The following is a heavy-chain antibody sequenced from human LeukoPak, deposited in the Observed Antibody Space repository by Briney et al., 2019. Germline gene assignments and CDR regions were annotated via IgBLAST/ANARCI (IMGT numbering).Heavy chain of an antibody. Sequence: PSETLSLTCAVYGGSFSGYYWSWIRQPPGKGLEWIGEINHSGSTNYNPSLKSRVTISVDTSKNPFSLKVSSVTAADTAVYYCARGRGYCSSTSCYTYYYYYYMDVWGKGTTVTVSS. CDR2: INHSGST. D-gene: IGHD2-2*02. CDR3: ARGRGYCSSTSCYTYYYYYYMDV. V-gene: IGHV4-34*01. CDR1: GGSFSGYY. J-gene: IGHJ6*03.